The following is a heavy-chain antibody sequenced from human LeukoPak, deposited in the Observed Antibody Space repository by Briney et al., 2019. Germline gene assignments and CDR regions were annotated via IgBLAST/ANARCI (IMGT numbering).Heavy chain of an antibody. CDR2: IYHSGST. CDR3: AGHHPRNTVDF. CDR1: GGSISSGGYS. V-gene: IGHV4-30-2*01. D-gene: IGHD2-8*02. J-gene: IGHJ4*02. Sequence: KPSQTLSLTCAVSGGSISSGGYSWSWIRPPPGQGLEWIGYIYHSGSTYYNPSLKSRVTISVDRSKNQFSLKLSSVTAADTAVYYCAGHHPRNTVDFWGQGTLVTVSS.